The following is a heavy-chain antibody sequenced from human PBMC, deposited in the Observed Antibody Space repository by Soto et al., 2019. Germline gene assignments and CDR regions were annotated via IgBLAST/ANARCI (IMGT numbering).Heavy chain of an antibody. CDR2: IKQDGSET. CDR3: ASGRYTSGWYPDYFDY. CDR1: GFTFSSYW. V-gene: IGHV3-7*03. Sequence: GGSLRLSCAASGFTFSSYWMSWVRHAPGKGLEWVANIKQDGSETYYVDSLKGRFSISRDNAKNSLYLQMNSLRAEDTAVYYCASGRYTSGWYPDYFDYWGQGTPVTVSS. J-gene: IGHJ4*02. D-gene: IGHD6-19*01.